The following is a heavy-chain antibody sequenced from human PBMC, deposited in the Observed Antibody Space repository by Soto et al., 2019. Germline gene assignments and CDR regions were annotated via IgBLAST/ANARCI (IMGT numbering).Heavy chain of an antibody. V-gene: IGHV3-30*18. D-gene: IGHD3-9*01. CDR3: AKDHLTGYYPRVCPFDY. CDR1: GFTFSSYG. Sequence: GGSLRLSCAASGFTFSSYGMHWVRQAPGKGLEWVAVISYDGSNKYYADSVKGRFTISRDNSKNTLYLQMNSLRAEDTAVYYCAKDHLTGYYPRVCPFDYWGQGTLVTVSS. J-gene: IGHJ4*02. CDR2: ISYDGSNK.